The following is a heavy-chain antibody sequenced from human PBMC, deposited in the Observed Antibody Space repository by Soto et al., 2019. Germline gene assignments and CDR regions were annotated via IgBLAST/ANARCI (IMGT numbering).Heavy chain of an antibody. CDR1: GFTFSSYA. CDR3: AKATTVTNLNYYYYGMDV. J-gene: IGHJ6*02. V-gene: IGHV3-23*01. Sequence: GGSLRLSCAASGFTFSSYAMSWVRQAPGEGLEWVSAISGSGGSTYYADSVKGRFTISRDNSKNTLYLQMNSLRAEDTAVYYCAKATTVTNLNYYYYGMDVWGQGTTVTVSS. D-gene: IGHD4-17*01. CDR2: ISGSGGST.